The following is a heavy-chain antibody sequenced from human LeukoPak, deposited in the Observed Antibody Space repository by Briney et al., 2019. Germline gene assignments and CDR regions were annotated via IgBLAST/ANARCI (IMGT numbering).Heavy chain of an antibody. V-gene: IGHV4-59*01. D-gene: IGHD1-14*01. CDR3: ARVDNHSGYYYYYMDV. Sequence: PSETLSLTRTVSGGSISSYYWSWIRQPPGKGLEWIGYIYYSGSTNYNPSLKSRVTISVDTSKNQFSLKLSSVTAADTAVYYCARVDNHSGYYYYYMDVWGKGTTVTISS. CDR2: IYYSGST. J-gene: IGHJ6*03. CDR1: GGSISSYY.